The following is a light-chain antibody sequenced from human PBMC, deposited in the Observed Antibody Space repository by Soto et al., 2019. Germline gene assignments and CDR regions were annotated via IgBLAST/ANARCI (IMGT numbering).Light chain of an antibody. Sequence: QSVLTQPPSVSGSPGQSVTISCTGTSTDFVSYNRVSWYQQPPGTAPKLIIYEASNRPSGVPDRFSGSKSGNTASLTISGLQDAEEADYSCSLYNSENTYGFGTGTKVTVL. CDR1: STDFVSYNR. CDR2: EAS. CDR3: SLYNSENTYG. V-gene: IGLV2-18*01. J-gene: IGLJ1*01.